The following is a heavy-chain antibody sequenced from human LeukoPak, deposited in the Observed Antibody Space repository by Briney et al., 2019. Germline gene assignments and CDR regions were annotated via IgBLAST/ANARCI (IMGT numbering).Heavy chain of an antibody. CDR1: GGSISSYY. CDR2: IYTSGST. V-gene: IGHV4-4*07. D-gene: IGHD5-12*01. J-gene: IGHJ5*02. Sequence: SETLSLTCTVSGGSISSYYWSWIRQPAGKGLEWIGRIYTSGSTNYNPSLKSRVTMSVDTSKNQFSLKLSSVTAADTAEYYCARTVASSILRGYNWFDPWGQGTLVTVSS. CDR3: ARTVASSILRGYNWFDP.